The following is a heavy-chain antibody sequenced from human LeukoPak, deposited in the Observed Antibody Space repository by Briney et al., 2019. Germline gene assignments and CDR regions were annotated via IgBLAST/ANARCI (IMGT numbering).Heavy chain of an antibody. CDR1: GFTFSRYS. CDR2: ISSTSTFI. J-gene: IGHJ6*03. V-gene: IGHV3-21*01. Sequence: KPGGSLRLSCAASGFTFSRYSMNWVRQAPGKGLEWVASISSTSTFIYSADSVKGRSTISRDNAKNSLYLQMNSLRAEDTAVYYCARERIAAGLGFYYYYYMDVWGKGTTVTVSS. D-gene: IGHD6-13*01. CDR3: ARERIAAGLGFYYYYYMDV.